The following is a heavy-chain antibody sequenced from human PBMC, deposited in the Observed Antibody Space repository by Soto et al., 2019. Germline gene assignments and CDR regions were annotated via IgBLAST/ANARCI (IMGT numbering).Heavy chain of an antibody. CDR3: AKDLVAYGGYFDY. J-gene: IGHJ4*02. CDR1: GFTFSSYA. Sequence: GGSLRLSCADSGFTFSSYAMSWVRQALGKGLEWVSAISGSGGSTYYADSVKGRFTISRDNSKNTLYLQMNSLRAEDTAVYYCAKDLVAYGGYFDYWGQGTLVTVSS. D-gene: IGHD2-8*01. CDR2: ISGSGGST. V-gene: IGHV3-23*01.